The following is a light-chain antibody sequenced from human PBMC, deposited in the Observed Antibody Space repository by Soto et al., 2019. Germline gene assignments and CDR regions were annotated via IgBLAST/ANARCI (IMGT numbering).Light chain of an antibody. CDR3: QQFNSYPFT. CDR2: DAS. Sequence: AIQLTQSPSSLSASVGDRVTITCRASQAISSALARYQQKPGKAPKLLIYDASSLESGVPSRFSGSGSGTDFTLTISSLQPEDFATYYCQQFNSYPFTFGPGTKVDIK. CDR1: QAISSA. J-gene: IGKJ3*01. V-gene: IGKV1-13*02.